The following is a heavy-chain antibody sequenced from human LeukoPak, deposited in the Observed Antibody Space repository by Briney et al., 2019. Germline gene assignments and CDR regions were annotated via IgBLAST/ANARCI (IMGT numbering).Heavy chain of an antibody. CDR1: GFTFTSYA. V-gene: IGHV3-23*01. J-gene: IGHJ4*02. CDR2: ISGSGGTT. CDR3: AKGPVNDFWSGYSLTYLDY. Sequence: PGGALRLSCAASGFTFTSYAMSWVRQAPGKGLEWVSAISGSGGTTYYADSVKGRFTISRDNSKNTLYLQTNSLRAEDTAVFYCAKGPVNDFWSGYSLTYLDYWGQGTLLTVSS. D-gene: IGHD3-3*01.